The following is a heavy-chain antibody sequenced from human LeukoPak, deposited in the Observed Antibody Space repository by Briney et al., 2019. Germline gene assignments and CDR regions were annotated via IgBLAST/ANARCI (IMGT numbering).Heavy chain of an antibody. Sequence: GESLKISCKASGYTFTTYWIGWVRQMPGKGLEWMGIVYPADSDTKYSPSFQGQVTISADKSISTAYLQWSSLKASDTAIYYRARTGYTSGWYVGSFQYWGQGTLVTVSS. V-gene: IGHV5-51*01. CDR2: VYPADSDT. D-gene: IGHD6-19*01. CDR3: ARTGYTSGWYVGSFQY. J-gene: IGHJ4*02. CDR1: GYTFTTYW.